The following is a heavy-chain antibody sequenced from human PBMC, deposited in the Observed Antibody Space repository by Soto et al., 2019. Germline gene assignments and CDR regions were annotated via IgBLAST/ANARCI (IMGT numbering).Heavy chain of an antibody. CDR3: ARDLSDILTGYYTQGAFDI. D-gene: IGHD3-9*01. CDR1: GFMFSDYW. Sequence: GGSLRLSCAASGFMFSDYWMHWVRQAPGKGLDWVSSISSSSSYIYYADSVKGRFTISRDNAKNSLYLQMNSLRAEDTAVYYCARDLSDILTGYYTQGAFDIWGQGTMVTVSS. J-gene: IGHJ3*02. V-gene: IGHV3-21*01. CDR2: ISSSSSYI.